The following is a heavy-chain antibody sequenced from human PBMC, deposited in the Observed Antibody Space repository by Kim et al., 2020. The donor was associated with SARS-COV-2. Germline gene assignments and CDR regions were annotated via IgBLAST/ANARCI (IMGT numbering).Heavy chain of an antibody. Sequence: ASVKVSCKASGYTFTSYGISWVRQAPGQGLEWMGWISAYNGNTNYAQKLQGRVTMTTDTSTSTAYMELRSLGSDDTAVYYCARVAGWASEGAFDIWGQGTMVTVSS. J-gene: IGHJ3*02. V-gene: IGHV1-18*01. CDR2: ISAYNGNT. CDR3: ARVAGWASEGAFDI. CDR1: GYTFTSYG.